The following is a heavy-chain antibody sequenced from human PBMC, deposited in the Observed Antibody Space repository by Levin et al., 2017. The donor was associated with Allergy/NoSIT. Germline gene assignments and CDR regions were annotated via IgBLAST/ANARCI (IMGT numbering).Heavy chain of an antibody. D-gene: IGHD6-13*01. V-gene: IGHV4-59*01. J-gene: IGHJ6*02. CDR2: IYHTGGT. CDR3: ARGGSNWYDGMDG. CDR1: GGSISTYY. Sequence: SETLSLTCTVSGGSISTYYWRWIRQPPGKGLEWIGYIYHTGGTNFNPSLKSRLTMSIDTSKKQFSLKLRSVTAADTAVYYCARGGSNWYDGMDGWGQGTAVTVSS.